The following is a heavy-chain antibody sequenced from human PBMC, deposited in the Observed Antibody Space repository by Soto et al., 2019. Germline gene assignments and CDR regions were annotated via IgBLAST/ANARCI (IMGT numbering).Heavy chain of an antibody. J-gene: IGHJ5*02. Sequence: QVQLVESGGGVVQPGRSLRLSCAASGFTFSSYGMHWVRQAPGKGLEWVVVIWYDGSNKYYADSVKGRFTISRDNSKNTLYLQMNSLRAEDTAVYYCAREDWGVAWGQGTLVTVSS. V-gene: IGHV3-33*01. D-gene: IGHD7-27*01. CDR2: IWYDGSNK. CDR1: GFTFSSYG. CDR3: AREDWGVA.